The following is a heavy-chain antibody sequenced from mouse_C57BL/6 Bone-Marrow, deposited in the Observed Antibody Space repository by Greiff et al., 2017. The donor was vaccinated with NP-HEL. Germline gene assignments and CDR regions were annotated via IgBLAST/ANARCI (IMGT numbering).Heavy chain of an antibody. CDR2: IDPSDSYT. D-gene: IGHD1-2*01. CDR1: GYTFTSYW. V-gene: IGHV1-59*01. J-gene: IGHJ2*01. CDR3: AKGVLRPDY. Sequence: QVQLQQSGAELVRPGTSVKLSCKASGYTFTSYWMHWVKQRPGQGLEWIGVIDPSDSYTNYNQKFKGKATLTVDTSSSTAYMQLSSLTSEDSAVYYCAKGVLRPDYWGQGTTLTVSS.